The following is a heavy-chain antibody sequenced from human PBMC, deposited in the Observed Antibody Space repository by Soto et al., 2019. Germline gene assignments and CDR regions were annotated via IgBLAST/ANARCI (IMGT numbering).Heavy chain of an antibody. CDR3: VRGNTGYGNFDS. CDR1: GFSFSVFW. V-gene: IGHV3-74*01. J-gene: IGHJ4*02. Sequence: GSLRLSCAASGFSFSVFWMHLGRQAPGKGLVWVSRMFTDVSTTYYADSVKGRFTISRDNAKSTLYLQMNSLRDEDTAVYYCVRGNTGYGNFDSWGQGTLVTVSS. CDR2: MFTDVSTT. D-gene: IGHD5-12*01.